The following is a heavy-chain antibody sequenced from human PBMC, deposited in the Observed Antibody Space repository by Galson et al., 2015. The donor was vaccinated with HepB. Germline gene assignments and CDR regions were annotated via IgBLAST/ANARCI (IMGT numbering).Heavy chain of an antibody. CDR1: GFSFRDFA. D-gene: IGHD5-18*01. V-gene: IGHV3-23*01. CDR3: ARHEGGYRYGFIGS. J-gene: IGHJ4*02. CDR2: ISGSGGDT. Sequence: SLRLSCAGSGFSFRDFAMSWVHQAPGKGLEWVSDISGSGGDTTYADSVKGRFTISRDNSKNTLYLQMNSLKAEDTAVYYCARHEGGYRYGFIGSWGQGTLVTVSS.